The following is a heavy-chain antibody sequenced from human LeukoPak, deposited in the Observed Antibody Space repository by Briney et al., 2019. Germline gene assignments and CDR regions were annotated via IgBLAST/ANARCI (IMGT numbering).Heavy chain of an antibody. Sequence: PSETLSLTCAVSGGSISSGGYSWSWIRQPPGKGLEWIGYIYHSGSTYYNPSLKSRVTISVDRSKNQFSLKLSSVTAADTAVYYCARRRRVVPCFGYWGQGTLVTVSS. V-gene: IGHV4-30-2*01. J-gene: IGHJ4*02. CDR3: ARRRRVVPCFGY. D-gene: IGHD2-2*01. CDR2: IYHSGST. CDR1: GGSISSGGYS.